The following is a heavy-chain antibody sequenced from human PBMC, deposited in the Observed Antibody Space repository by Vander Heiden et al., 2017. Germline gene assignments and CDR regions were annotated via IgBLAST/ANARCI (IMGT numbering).Heavy chain of an antibody. CDR3: AKSSTGKGRLYFDY. Sequence: EVQLLESGGGLVQPGGSLRLSCAASGFTFSRYAMSWVRQAPGKGLEWVSAMSGSGGSTYNADSVKGRFTISRDNSKNTLYLQMNSLRAEDTAVYYCAKSSTGKGRLYFDYWGQGTLVTVSS. CDR1: GFTFSRYA. D-gene: IGHD6-6*01. CDR2: MSGSGGST. J-gene: IGHJ4*02. V-gene: IGHV3-23*01.